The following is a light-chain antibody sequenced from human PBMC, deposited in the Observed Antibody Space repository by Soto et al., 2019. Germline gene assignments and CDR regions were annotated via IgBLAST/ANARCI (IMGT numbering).Light chain of an antibody. CDR1: QSVGNK. V-gene: IGKV3-15*01. CDR3: QQRSAWPRT. Sequence: EIVMTQSPATLSVSPGERGTLSCRASQSVGNKLAWYQQKPGQAPRLLIYGASTRATGIPARFSGTGSGTDFTLTISSLEPEDFAVYYCQQRSAWPRTFGQGTKVDIK. CDR2: GAS. J-gene: IGKJ1*01.